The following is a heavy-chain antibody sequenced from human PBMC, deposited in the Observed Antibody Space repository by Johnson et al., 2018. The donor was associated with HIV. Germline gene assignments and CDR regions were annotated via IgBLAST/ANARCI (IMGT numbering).Heavy chain of an antibody. Sequence: QVQLVESGGGVVQPGRSLRLSCAASGFTSSSYGMHWVRQAPGKGLEWVALISYDGSHKCYVDSVKGRFTISRDNFKNTLFLQMNSLRAKDTAVYYCARSGLYLSYAVGVWCQGTMVTVAS. CDR2: ISYDGSHK. CDR3: ARSGLYLSYAVGV. V-gene: IGHV3-33*05. CDR1: GFTSSSYG. J-gene: IGHJ3*01. D-gene: IGHD6-19*01.